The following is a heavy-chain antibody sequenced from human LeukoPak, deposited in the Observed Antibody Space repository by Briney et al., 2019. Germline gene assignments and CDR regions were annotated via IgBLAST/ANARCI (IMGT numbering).Heavy chain of an antibody. Sequence: GRSLRLSCAASGFTYSSYGMHWVRRAPGKGLEWVAVISYDGSDKRYADAVKGRFTISRDNSKSTLYLQMNSLRTEDTAVYYCVKDPDKGYCSGGSCYPWGQGTLVTVPS. CDR1: GFTYSSYG. J-gene: IGHJ5*02. D-gene: IGHD2-15*01. CDR2: ISYDGSDK. V-gene: IGHV3-30*18. CDR3: VKDPDKGYCSGGSCYP.